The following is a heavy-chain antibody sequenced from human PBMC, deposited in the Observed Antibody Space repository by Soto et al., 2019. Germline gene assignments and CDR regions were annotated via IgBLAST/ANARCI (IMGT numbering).Heavy chain of an antibody. D-gene: IGHD2-2*01. CDR3: ARGEFGIRYCSSTCSYCAFDI. CDR2: INHRRNT. J-gene: IGHJ3*02. CDR1: GGSLSGNY. V-gene: IGHV4-34*01. Sequence: QVQLQEWGAGLLKPSETLSLTCAVYGGSLSGNYWSWIRQTPGKGLEWIAEINHRRNTNYNPSLKSRVTISVDTSKNQFSLKLNSVTAADTAVYYCARGEFGIRYCSSTCSYCAFDIWGQGTMVTVSS.